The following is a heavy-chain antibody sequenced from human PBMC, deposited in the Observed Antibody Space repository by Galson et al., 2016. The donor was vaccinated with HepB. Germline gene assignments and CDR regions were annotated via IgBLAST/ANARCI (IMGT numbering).Heavy chain of an antibody. V-gene: IGHV6-1*01. Sequence: CAISGDSVTSNSAAWNWIRSSPSRGLEWLGRTYYRSKWINDYAESVKSRITINADTSKNQFSLHLNSVTPEDTSVYYRARVGRTAYGMDVWGQGTTVTVSS. CDR1: GDSVTSNSAA. CDR2: TYYRSKWIN. D-gene: IGHD3-16*01. CDR3: ARVGRTAYGMDV. J-gene: IGHJ6*02.